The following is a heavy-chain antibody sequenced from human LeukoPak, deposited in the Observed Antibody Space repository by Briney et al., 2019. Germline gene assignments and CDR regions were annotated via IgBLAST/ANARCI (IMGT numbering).Heavy chain of an antibody. D-gene: IGHD5-18*01. CDR3: AQISVDTSRNRWSDFDS. CDR1: GFIFSTYA. Sequence: GGSLRLSCAASGFIFSTYAMTWLRQAPGKGLEWVSALSASGFNTYYADSVKGRFTISRDNFKNMLCLQMNSLRAEDTAVYYCAQISVDTSRNRWSDFDSWGRGILVTVSS. CDR2: LSASGFNT. V-gene: IGHV3-23*01. J-gene: IGHJ4*02.